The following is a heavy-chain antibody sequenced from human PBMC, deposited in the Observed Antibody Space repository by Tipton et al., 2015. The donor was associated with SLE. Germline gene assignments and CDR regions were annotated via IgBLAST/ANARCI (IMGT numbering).Heavy chain of an antibody. CDR2: IKSKTDGGTT. Sequence: SLRLSCAASGFIFSKAWMNWVRQAPGKGLEWVGRIKSKTDGGTTDYAAPVKGRFTISRDDSKSTLYLQMNSLKTEDTAVYYCARCLSTVASSDYFDYWGQGTLVTVSS. D-gene: IGHD3-9*01. CDR3: ARCLSTVASSDYFDY. V-gene: IGHV3-15*07. CDR1: GFIFSKAW. J-gene: IGHJ4*02.